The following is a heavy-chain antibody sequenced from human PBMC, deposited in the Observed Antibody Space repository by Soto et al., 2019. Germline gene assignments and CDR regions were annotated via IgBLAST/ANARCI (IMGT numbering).Heavy chain of an antibody. D-gene: IGHD6-13*01. CDR1: GFTFSSYS. CDR2: ISGSGGST. V-gene: IGHV3-23*01. J-gene: IGHJ6*02. CDR3: AKVDDDGSSWYGFFYYYYGMDV. Sequence: XGSLRLTCAASGFTFSSYSMSWVRQAPGKGLEWVSAISGSGGSTYYADSVKGRFTISRDNSKNTLYLQMNSLRAEDTAVYYCAKVDDDGSSWYGFFYYYYGMDVWGQGTTVTVSS.